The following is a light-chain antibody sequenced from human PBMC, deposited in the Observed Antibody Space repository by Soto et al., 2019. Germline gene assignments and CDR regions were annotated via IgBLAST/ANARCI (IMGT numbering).Light chain of an antibody. V-gene: IGKV3-20*01. Sequence: EIVLTQSPATLSVSPGERATLSCRASESTNNYLAWYQQKPGQAPRLLIYGASSRATGIPDRFSGSGSGTDFTLTISRLEPEDFAVYHCQQYGSSPTFGQGTKVDI. CDR1: ESTNNY. J-gene: IGKJ1*01. CDR3: QQYGSSPT. CDR2: GAS.